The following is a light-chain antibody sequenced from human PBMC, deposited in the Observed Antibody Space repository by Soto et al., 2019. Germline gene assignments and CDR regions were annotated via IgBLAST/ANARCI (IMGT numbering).Light chain of an antibody. Sequence: ELVLSQSPGTLSLSPGARATLSGRARQSVRSSYLAWYQQKPGQAHRLLIYGASSRATGIPDRFSGSGSGTDFTLTISRLEPEEFAVYYCQQYNNWPITLGQGTRLEIK. CDR1: QSVRSSY. V-gene: IGKV3-20*01. CDR2: GAS. CDR3: QQYNNWPIT. J-gene: IGKJ5*01.